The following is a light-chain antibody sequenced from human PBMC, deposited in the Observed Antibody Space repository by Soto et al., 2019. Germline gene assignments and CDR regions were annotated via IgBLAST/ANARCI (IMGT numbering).Light chain of an antibody. J-gene: IGKJ4*01. CDR3: QQYGRLPLT. CDR1: QDIGNF. Sequence: TQSPSSVSASVGDRFTISCRASQDIGNFLAWYQQKPGQAPRLVIYGASSRATGIPDRFSGSGSGTDFTLTISRLESEDFAVYYCQQYGRLPLTFGGGTKVEIK. V-gene: IGKV3-20*01. CDR2: GAS.